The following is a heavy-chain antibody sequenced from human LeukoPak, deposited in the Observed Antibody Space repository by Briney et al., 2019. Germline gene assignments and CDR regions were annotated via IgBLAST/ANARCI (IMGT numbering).Heavy chain of an antibody. Sequence: ASVKVSCTASGYTFTSYYMHWVRQAPGQGLEWMGIINPSGGSTSYAQKFQGRVTMTRDTSTSTVYMELSSLRSEDTAVYYCARVSALEWYYYYGMDVWGQGTTVAVSS. V-gene: IGHV1-46*01. D-gene: IGHD2-8*01. CDR2: INPSGGST. J-gene: IGHJ6*02. CDR1: GYTFTSYY. CDR3: ARVSALEWYYYYGMDV.